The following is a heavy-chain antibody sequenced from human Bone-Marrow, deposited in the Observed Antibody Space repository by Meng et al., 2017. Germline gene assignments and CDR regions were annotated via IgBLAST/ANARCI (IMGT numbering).Heavy chain of an antibody. V-gene: IGHV3-15*01. CDR3: SYYYDNNGGPKIFDY. CDR1: GFTFSNAW. Sequence: GQLVGSGGGLVKPGGSLRLSCAASGFTFSNAWMSWARQAPGKGLEWVGRIKDKSDGGTTDYAAPVKGRFTISRDDSKNMVYLQMNSLKSEDTAVYYCSYYYDNNGGPKIFDYWGQGTLVTVSS. CDR2: IKDKSDGGTT. D-gene: IGHD3-22*01. J-gene: IGHJ4*02.